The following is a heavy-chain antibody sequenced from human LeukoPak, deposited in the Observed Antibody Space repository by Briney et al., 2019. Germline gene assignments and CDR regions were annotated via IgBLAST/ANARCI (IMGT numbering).Heavy chain of an antibody. V-gene: IGHV3-48*01. CDR2: ISSGSRTI. D-gene: IGHD1-26*01. J-gene: IGHJ4*02. Sequence: PGGSLRLSCAASRFTFSGYSMNWVRQAPGKGLEWLSYISSGSRTIYYADSVKGRFTVSRDNAKNSLYLQMNSLRAEDTAVYYCARESISGHRDFDYWGQGALVTVSS. CDR1: RFTFSGYS. CDR3: ARESISGHRDFDY.